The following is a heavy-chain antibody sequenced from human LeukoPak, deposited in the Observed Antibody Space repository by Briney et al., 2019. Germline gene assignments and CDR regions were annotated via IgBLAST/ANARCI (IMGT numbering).Heavy chain of an antibody. J-gene: IGHJ4*02. Sequence: QPGGSLRLSCAASGFTFSSYAMSWVRQAPGKGLEWVSAISGSGGSTYYADSVKGRFTISRDNAKNSLYLQMNSLRAEDTAVYYCASVSWGSMEAAAGIWGQGTLVTVSS. CDR2: ISGSGGST. CDR3: ASVSWGSMEAAAGI. V-gene: IGHV3-23*01. CDR1: GFTFSSYA. D-gene: IGHD6-13*01.